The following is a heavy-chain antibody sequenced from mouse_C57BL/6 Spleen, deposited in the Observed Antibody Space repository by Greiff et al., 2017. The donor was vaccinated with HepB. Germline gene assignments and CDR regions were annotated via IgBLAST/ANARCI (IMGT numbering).Heavy chain of an antibody. CDR1: GYTFTSYW. CDR3: ARNSKGDAMDY. CDR2: INPSNGGT. J-gene: IGHJ4*01. V-gene: IGHV1-53*01. D-gene: IGHD2-5*01. Sequence: QVHVKQPGTELVKPGASVKLSCKASGYTFTSYWMHWVKQRPGQGLEWIGNINPSNGGTNYNEKFKSKATLTVDKSSSTAYMQLSSLTSEDSAVYYCARNSKGDAMDYWGQGTSVTVSS.